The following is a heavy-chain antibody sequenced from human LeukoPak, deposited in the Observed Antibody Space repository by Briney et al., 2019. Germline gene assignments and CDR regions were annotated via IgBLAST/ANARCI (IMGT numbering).Heavy chain of an antibody. Sequence: SETLSLTCTVSGGSFSTNSNYWGWIRQPPGKGLEWIGRLYYSGSTYYNPSLKSRVTVSADTSKNQFSLRLSSVTAADTAIYYCARRAGTGDRDYFDSWGQGTLVTVSS. CDR2: LYYSGST. CDR3: ARRAGTGDRDYFDS. CDR1: GGSFSTNSNY. V-gene: IGHV4-39*07. D-gene: IGHD3/OR15-3a*01. J-gene: IGHJ4*02.